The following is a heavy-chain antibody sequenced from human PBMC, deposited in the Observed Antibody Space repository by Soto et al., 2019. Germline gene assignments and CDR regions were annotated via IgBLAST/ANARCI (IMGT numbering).Heavy chain of an antibody. CDR2: ITWHSGNI. D-gene: IGHD3-16*01. CDR3: AKEMITFGDFNYYYMDV. V-gene: IGHV3-9*01. Sequence: EVQLVESGGGLVQPGRSLRLACAASGFTFDQYTMHWVRQAPGKGLEWVSSITWHSGNIGYADSVKGRFTISRDNAKNSLSLQMNSLRGEDTALYYCAKEMITFGDFNYYYMDVWGNGTTVTVSS. CDR1: GFTFDQYT. J-gene: IGHJ6*03.